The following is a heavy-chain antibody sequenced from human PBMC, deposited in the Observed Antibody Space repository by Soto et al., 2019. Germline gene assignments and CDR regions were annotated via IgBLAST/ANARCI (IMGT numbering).Heavy chain of an antibody. Sequence: QVQLVESGGGVVQPGRSLRLSCAASGFTFSSYAMHWVRQAPGKGLEWVAVISYDVSNKYYADSVKGRFTISRDNSKNTLYLQMNSLRAEDTAVYYCAREDYGDPRGGYWGQGTLVTVSS. CDR3: AREDYGDPRGGY. CDR2: ISYDVSNK. V-gene: IGHV3-30-3*01. CDR1: GFTFSSYA. D-gene: IGHD4-17*01. J-gene: IGHJ4*02.